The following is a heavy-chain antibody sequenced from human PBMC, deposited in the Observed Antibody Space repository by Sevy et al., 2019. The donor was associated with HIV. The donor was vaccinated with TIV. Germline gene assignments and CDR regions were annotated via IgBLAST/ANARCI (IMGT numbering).Heavy chain of an antibody. CDR2: INPNIGDT. V-gene: IGHV1-2*02. Sequence: ASVKVSCKASGYTFTGYYIHWVRQAPGQGLEWMGWINPNIGDTNYEQNFQGRVTMTRDTSINTAYMDLRRLKSDDTAVYYCATTTRGYIYDSFPDTFDIWGQGTMVTVSS. D-gene: IGHD5-18*01. J-gene: IGHJ3*02. CDR3: ATTTRGYIYDSFPDTFDI. CDR1: GYTFTGYY.